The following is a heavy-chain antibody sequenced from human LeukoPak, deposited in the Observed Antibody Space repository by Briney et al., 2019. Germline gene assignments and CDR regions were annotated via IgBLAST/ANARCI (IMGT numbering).Heavy chain of an antibody. V-gene: IGHV1-46*01. Sequence: ASVKVSCKASGYTFTSYYMHWVRQAPGQGLEWMGIINPSGGSTSYAQKFQGRVTMTRDTSTSTVYMELSSLRSEDTAVYYCARLLDRVAGTPDAFDIWGQGTMVTVSS. CDR3: ARLLDRVAGTPDAFDI. J-gene: IGHJ3*02. CDR1: GYTFTSYY. CDR2: INPSGGST. D-gene: IGHD6-19*01.